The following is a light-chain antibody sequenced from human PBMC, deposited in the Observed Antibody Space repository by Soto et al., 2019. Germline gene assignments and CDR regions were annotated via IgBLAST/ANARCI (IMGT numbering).Light chain of an antibody. CDR1: QSISGA. J-gene: IGKJ1*01. CDR2: GAS. CDR3: QQYNNWPWT. V-gene: IGKV3-15*01. Sequence: EIVMTQSPATLSGSPGGRATLSCRASQSISGALAWYQQKPGQAPRLLIYGASTRATSFPPRFSGSGSGTDFTLTISSLQSEDFAVYYCQQYNNWPWTFGQGTKVDIK.